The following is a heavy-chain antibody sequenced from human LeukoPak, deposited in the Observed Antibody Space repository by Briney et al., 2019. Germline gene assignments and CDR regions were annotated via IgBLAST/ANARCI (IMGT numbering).Heavy chain of an antibody. J-gene: IGHJ6*03. CDR3: ARDTALMSGPYYMDV. CDR1: GFTFSSYD. Sequence: GGSLRLSCAASGFTFSSYDMHWVRQAPGKGLEWVALIRYDGSNKYYADSVKGRFTISRDNSKNSLYLQMNSLRAEDTAVYYCARDTALMSGPYYMDVWGKGTTVTVSS. CDR2: IRYDGSNK. V-gene: IGHV3-30*02. D-gene: IGHD3-16*01.